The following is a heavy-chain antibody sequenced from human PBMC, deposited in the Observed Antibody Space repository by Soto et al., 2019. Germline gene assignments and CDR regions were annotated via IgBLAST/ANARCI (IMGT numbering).Heavy chain of an antibody. Sequence: QVQLQESGPGLVKPSQTLSLTCTVSGGSISSGGYYWSWIRQHPGKGLEWIGYIYYSGSTYYNPSLKSRVTISVDTSKNQFSLKLSSVTAADTAVYYCAREYCSGGSCPGPNWFDPWGQGTLVTVSS. CDR2: IYYSGST. J-gene: IGHJ5*02. V-gene: IGHV4-31*03. CDR1: GGSISSGGYY. D-gene: IGHD2-15*01. CDR3: AREYCSGGSCPGPNWFDP.